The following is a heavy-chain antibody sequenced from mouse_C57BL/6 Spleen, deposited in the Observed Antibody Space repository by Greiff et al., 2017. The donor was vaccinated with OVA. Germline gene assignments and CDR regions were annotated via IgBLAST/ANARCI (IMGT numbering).Heavy chain of an antibody. Sequence: QVQLQQSGAELMKPGASVKLSCKATGYTFTGYWIEWVKQMPGHGLEWIGEILPGSGSTNYNEKFKGKTTFTADTYSNTAYMQLSSLTTEDSAIYYCARGGYYYGSREAFYAMDYWGQGTSVTVSS. J-gene: IGHJ4*01. V-gene: IGHV1-9*01. CDR3: ARGGYYYGSREAFYAMDY. CDR1: GYTFTGYW. D-gene: IGHD1-1*01. CDR2: ILPGSGST.